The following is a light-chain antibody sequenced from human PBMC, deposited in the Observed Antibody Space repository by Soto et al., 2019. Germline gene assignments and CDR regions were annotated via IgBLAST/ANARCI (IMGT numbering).Light chain of an antibody. Sequence: DIQMTQSPSSLSASVGDRVTITCQASQDITNDLNWYQQKPGKAPKVLIYEASNLETGVPSRFSGSGSGTDFTFTISSLQPEDIATYFCQKYDNVPLNFGGGTKVEIK. CDR1: QDITND. V-gene: IGKV1-33*01. CDR3: QKYDNVPLN. J-gene: IGKJ4*01. CDR2: EAS.